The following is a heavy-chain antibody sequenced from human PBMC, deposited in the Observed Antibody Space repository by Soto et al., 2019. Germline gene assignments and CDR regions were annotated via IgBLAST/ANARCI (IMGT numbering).Heavy chain of an antibody. CDR2: INHSGST. CDR3: ARAPYSSSWYYYYYGMDV. J-gene: IGHJ6*02. D-gene: IGHD6-13*01. Sequence: SETLSLTSVFQRVTFDRYYWSWIRQPPGKRLEWIGEINHSGSTNYNPSLKSRVTISVDTSKNQFSLKLSSVTAADTAVYYCARAPYSSSWYYYYYGMDVWGQGTTVT. CDR1: RVTFDRYY. V-gene: IGHV4-34*01.